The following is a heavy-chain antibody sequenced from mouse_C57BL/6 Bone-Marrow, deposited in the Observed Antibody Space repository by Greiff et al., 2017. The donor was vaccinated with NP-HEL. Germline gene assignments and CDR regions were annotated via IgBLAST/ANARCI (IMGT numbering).Heavy chain of an antibody. CDR2: IWSGGST. J-gene: IGHJ2*01. V-gene: IGHV2-2*01. CDR1: GFSLTSYG. D-gene: IGHD3-1*01. CDR3: ARNSLPAQLGLFDY. Sequence: VQVVESGPGLVQPSQSLSITCTVSGFSLTSYGVHWVRQSPGKGLEWLGVIWSGGSTDYNAAFISRRSISTDNPKSQFFFKMNILLAADTAIYYCARNSLPAQLGLFDYWGQGTTLTVSS.